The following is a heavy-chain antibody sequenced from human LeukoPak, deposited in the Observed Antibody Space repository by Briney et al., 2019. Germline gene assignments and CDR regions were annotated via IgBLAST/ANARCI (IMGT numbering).Heavy chain of an antibody. J-gene: IGHJ4*02. CDR1: EFTFTSYA. Sequence: PGGTLRLSCAASEFTFTSYAMNWVRQAPGKGLEWVSAISGSGGNTYYADSVKGRFTISRDNSKNTLYLQMNSLRAEDTAVYYCAKPARTDYADYWGQGTLVTVSS. V-gene: IGHV3-23*01. CDR3: AKPARTDYADY. D-gene: IGHD1-14*01. CDR2: ISGSGGNT.